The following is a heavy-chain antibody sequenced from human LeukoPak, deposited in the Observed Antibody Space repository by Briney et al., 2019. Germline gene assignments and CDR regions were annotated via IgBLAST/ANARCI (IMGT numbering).Heavy chain of an antibody. CDR1: GFTFSSYG. Sequence: GSLRLSCAASGFTFSSYGMHWVRQAPGKGLEWVAVIWYDGSNKYYADSVKGRFTISRDNSKNTLYLQMNSLRAEDTAVYYCAXXXSXXXDAFDIWGQGTMVX. J-gene: IGHJ3*02. V-gene: IGHV3-33*01. CDR3: AXXXSXXXDAFDI. CDR2: IWYDGSNK.